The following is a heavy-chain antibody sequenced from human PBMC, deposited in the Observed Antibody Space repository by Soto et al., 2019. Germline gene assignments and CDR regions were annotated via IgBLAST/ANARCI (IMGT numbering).Heavy chain of an antibody. Sequence: GSLRLSCAASGFTFSSYGMHWVRQAPGKGLEWVAVISYDGSNKYYADSVKGRFTISRDNSKNTLYLQMNSLRAEDTAVYYCAKGPHDSWGQGTLVTVSS. V-gene: IGHV3-30*18. J-gene: IGHJ4*02. D-gene: IGHD3-22*01. CDR1: GFTFSSYG. CDR2: ISYDGSNK. CDR3: AKGPHDS.